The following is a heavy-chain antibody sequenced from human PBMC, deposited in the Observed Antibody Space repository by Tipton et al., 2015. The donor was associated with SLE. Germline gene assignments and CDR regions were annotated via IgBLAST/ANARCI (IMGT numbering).Heavy chain of an antibody. CDR3: ARGGTYHDSSGNIDY. D-gene: IGHD3-22*01. CDR2: IYHGGSGST. Sequence: TLSLTCSVSGGSSSNYYWSWIRQPPGKGLEWIAYIYHGGSGSTNYNPSLKSRVTISVDASKNQVSLILTSVTAADTAVYYCARGGTYHDSSGNIDYWGQGTLVTASS. J-gene: IGHJ4*02. V-gene: IGHV4-59*01. CDR1: GGSSSNYY.